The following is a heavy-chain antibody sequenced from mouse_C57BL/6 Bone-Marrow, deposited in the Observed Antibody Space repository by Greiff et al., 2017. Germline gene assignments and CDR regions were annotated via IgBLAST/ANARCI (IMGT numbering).Heavy chain of an antibody. D-gene: IGHD1-1*01. V-gene: IGHV1-15*01. J-gene: IGHJ1*03. CDR1: GYTFTDYE. CDR2: IDPETGGT. CDR3: TREYYGSSYWYIDV. Sequence: QVQLQQSGAELVRPGVSVTLSCKASGYTFTDYEMPWVKQTPVHGLEWIGAIDPETGGTAYNQKFKGQAILTADKSSSTAYMELRSLTSEDSAVYYCTREYYGSSYWYIDVCGTGTTVTVSS.